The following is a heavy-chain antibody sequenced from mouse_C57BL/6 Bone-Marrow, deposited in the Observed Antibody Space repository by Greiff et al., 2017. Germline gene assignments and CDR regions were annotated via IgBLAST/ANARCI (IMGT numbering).Heavy chain of an antibody. Sequence: QVQLQQSGAELARPGASVKLSCKASGYTFTSYGISWVKQRTGQGLEWIGEIYPRSGNTYYNEKFKGKATLTADKSSSTAYMALRSLTSEDSAVYFCVRWGRRGFAYWGQGTLVTVSA. CDR3: VRWGRRGFAY. CDR2: IYPRSGNT. V-gene: IGHV1-81*01. D-gene: IGHD3-3*01. CDR1: GYTFTSYG. J-gene: IGHJ3*01.